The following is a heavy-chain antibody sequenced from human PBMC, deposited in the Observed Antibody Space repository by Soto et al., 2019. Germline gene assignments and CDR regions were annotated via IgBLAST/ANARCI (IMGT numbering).Heavy chain of an antibody. CDR3: ARDQHDYGDYVIDY. CDR1: GFTFSSYG. J-gene: IGHJ4*02. D-gene: IGHD4-17*01. Sequence: LRLPCAASGFTFSSYGMHWVRQAPGKGLELVAVIWYDGSNKYYADSVKGRFTISRDNSKNTLYLQMNSLRAEDTAVYYCARDQHDYGDYVIDYWGQGTLVTVSS. CDR2: IWYDGSNK. V-gene: IGHV3-33*01.